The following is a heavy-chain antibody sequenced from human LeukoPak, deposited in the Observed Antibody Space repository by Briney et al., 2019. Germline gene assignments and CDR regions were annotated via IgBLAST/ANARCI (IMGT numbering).Heavy chain of an antibody. Sequence: ASVKVSCKASGYTFTSYYMHWVRQAPGQGLEWMGWINPNSGGTNYAQKFQGRVTMTRDTSISTAYMELSRLRSDDTAVYYCARPVYYDSSGLLDAFDIWGQGTMVTVSS. D-gene: IGHD3-22*01. V-gene: IGHV1-2*02. CDR1: GYTFTSYY. CDR2: INPNSGGT. J-gene: IGHJ3*02. CDR3: ARPVYYDSSGLLDAFDI.